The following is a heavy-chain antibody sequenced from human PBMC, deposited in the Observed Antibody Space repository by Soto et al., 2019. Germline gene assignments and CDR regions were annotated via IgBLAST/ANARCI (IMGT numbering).Heavy chain of an antibody. J-gene: IGHJ4*02. V-gene: IGHV3-23*01. D-gene: IGHD2-2*01. CDR2: ISGSGDTT. CDR1: GYSFSTYA. CDR3: AKETLASAYADY. Sequence: EVQLLDSGGGLVQPGGSLRLSCAASGYSFSTYAMSWVRQAPGKVLEWVAAISGSGDTTYYADSVKGRFTISRDNSKNTVYLQMNSLRAEDTAVYYCAKETLASAYADYWGQGTLVTVSS.